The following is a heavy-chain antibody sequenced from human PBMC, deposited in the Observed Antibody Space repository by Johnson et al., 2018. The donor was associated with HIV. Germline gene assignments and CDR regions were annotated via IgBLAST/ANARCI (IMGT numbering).Heavy chain of an antibody. CDR3: AREDSAFDI. V-gene: IGHV3-30*14. Sequence: QVQLVESGGGVVQPGRSLRLSCVGSGFTFSGYAMHWVRQAPGKGLEWVAFISYDGSTKYYADSVRGRFTISRDNSKNTLYLQMNSLRAEDTAVYYCAREDSAFDIWGQGTMVTVSS. J-gene: IGHJ3*02. CDR2: ISYDGSTK. CDR1: GFTFSGYA.